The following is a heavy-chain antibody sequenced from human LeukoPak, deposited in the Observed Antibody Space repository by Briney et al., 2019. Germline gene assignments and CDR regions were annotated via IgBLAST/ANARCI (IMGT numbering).Heavy chain of an antibody. CDR1: GYTFTGYY. V-gene: IGHV1-2*02. D-gene: IGHD3-9*01. J-gene: IGHJ4*02. CDR3: ARDWRRYFDWLSPPSGFDY. CDR2: INPNSGGT. Sequence: ASVKVSCKTSGYTFTGYYIHWVRQAPGQGLEWMGWINPNSGGTNYAQKFQGRVTMTRDTSISTAYMELSRLRSDDTAVYYCARDWRRYFDWLSPPSGFDYWGQGTLVTVSS.